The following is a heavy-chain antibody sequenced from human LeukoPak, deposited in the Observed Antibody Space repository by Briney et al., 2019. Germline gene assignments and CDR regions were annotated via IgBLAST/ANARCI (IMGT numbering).Heavy chain of an antibody. CDR1: GFTFDDYA. CDR3: AKGATMGIAAAIHDAFDI. CDR2: ISWSSGSI. J-gene: IGHJ3*02. D-gene: IGHD6-25*01. V-gene: IGHV3-9*01. Sequence: PGRSLRLSCAASGFTFDDYAMRWVRQAPGKGLEWVSGISWSSGSIGYADSVKGRFTISRDNAKNSLYLQMNSLRAEDTALYYCAKGATMGIAAAIHDAFDIWGQGTMVTVSS.